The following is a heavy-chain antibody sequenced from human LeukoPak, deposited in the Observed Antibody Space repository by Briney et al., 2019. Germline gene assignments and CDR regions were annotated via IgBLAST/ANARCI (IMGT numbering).Heavy chain of an antibody. D-gene: IGHD2/OR15-2a*01. CDR2: INHSGST. CDR3: ARGRNIRGPKSGNFDY. J-gene: IGHJ4*02. CDR1: GGSISSYY. Sequence: PSETLSLTCTVSGGSISSYYWSWIRQPPGKGLEWIGEINHSGSTNYNPSLKSRVTISVDTSKNQFSLKLSSVTAADTAVYYCARGRNIRGPKSGNFDYWGQGTLVTVSS. V-gene: IGHV4-34*01.